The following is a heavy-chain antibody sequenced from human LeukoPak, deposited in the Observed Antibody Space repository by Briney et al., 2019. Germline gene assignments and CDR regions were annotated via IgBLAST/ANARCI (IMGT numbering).Heavy chain of an antibody. D-gene: IGHD1-26*01. J-gene: IGHJ4*02. CDR2: MNPNSGNT. V-gene: IGHV1-8*03. CDR1: GYTLTSYD. CDR3: ARADSPGASYHY. Sequence: ASVTVSCKASGYTLTSYDINWVRQATGQGLEWMGWMNPNSGNTVFAQKFRGRVTFSRSTSISTAYMELSSLKSQDTAVYYCARADSPGASYHYWGQGTLVTVSS.